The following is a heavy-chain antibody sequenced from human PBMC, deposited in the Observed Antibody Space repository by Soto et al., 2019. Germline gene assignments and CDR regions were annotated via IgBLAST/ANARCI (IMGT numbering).Heavy chain of an antibody. V-gene: IGHV3-20*01. CDR1: GFTFDDYG. D-gene: IGHD5-18*01. Sequence: GGSLRLSCTASGFTFDDYGMSWVRQTPGKGLEWVSGINGNGGSTGYADSVKGRFTISRDNAKNSLYLQMNSLRVEDTAFYHCARGIHPIYSDYYSYMDVWGKGTTVTVSS. CDR2: INGNGGST. J-gene: IGHJ6*03. CDR3: ARGIHPIYSDYYSYMDV.